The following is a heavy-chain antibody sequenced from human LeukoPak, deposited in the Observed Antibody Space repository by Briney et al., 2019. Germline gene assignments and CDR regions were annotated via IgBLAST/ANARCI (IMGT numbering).Heavy chain of an antibody. CDR3: ARGVFRAARYYCCFDY. D-gene: IGHD6-6*01. J-gene: IGHJ4*02. CDR2: IYTSGST. CDR1: GGSISSGSYY. V-gene: IGHV4-61*02. Sequence: PSQTLSLTCTVSGGSISSGSYYWSWIRQPAGKGLEWIGRIYTSGSTNYNPSLKSRVTISVDTSKNQFSLKLSSVTAADTAVYYCARGVFRAARYYCCFDYWGQGTLVTVSS.